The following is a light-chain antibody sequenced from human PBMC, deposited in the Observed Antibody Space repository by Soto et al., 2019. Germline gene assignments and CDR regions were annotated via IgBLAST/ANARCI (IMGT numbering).Light chain of an antibody. CDR1: SSDVGGYNY. J-gene: IGLJ2*01. CDR3: SSYRSISTCRVV. CDR2: DGS. Sequence: QSALTQPASVSGSPGQSITISCTGTSSDVGGYNYVSWYQQHPGKAPKLMFDDGSNRPSGVCKSFSGSKSGNTASLTISGRQADDDGQYYNSSYRSISTCRVVCIGGTKRTVL. V-gene: IGLV2-14*01.